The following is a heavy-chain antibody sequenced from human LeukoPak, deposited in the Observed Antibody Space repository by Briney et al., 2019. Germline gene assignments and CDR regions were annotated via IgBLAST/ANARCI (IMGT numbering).Heavy chain of an antibody. CDR3: ASAYSSSTPPGL. V-gene: IGHV3-7*01. CDR1: GFTFSSYG. D-gene: IGHD6-6*01. Sequence: PGGSLRLSCAASGFTFSSYGMDWVRQAPGKGLEWVANIREDESEKNYVDSVKGRFTMSRDNAKNSLYLQMNSLRAEDTAVYYCASAYSSSTPPGLWGQGTLVTVSS. J-gene: IGHJ4*02. CDR2: IREDESEK.